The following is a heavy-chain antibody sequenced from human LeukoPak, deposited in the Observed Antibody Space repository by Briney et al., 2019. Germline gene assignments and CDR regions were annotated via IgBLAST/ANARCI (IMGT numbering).Heavy chain of an antibody. J-gene: IGHJ4*02. Sequence: HPGGSLRLSCAASGFTFSSYAMSWVRQAPGKGLEWVSAISGSGGSTYYADSVKGRFTISSDNSKNTLYLQMNSLRAEDTAVYYCAKAEDYDILTGWADYWGQGTLVTVSS. V-gene: IGHV3-23*01. CDR3: AKAEDYDILTGWADY. CDR2: ISGSGGST. CDR1: GFTFSSYA. D-gene: IGHD3-9*01.